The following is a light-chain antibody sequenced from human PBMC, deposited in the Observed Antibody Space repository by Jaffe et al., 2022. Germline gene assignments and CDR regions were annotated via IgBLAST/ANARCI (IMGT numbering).Light chain of an antibody. J-gene: IGLJ1*01. CDR1: SSNIGADYD. CDR2: DTN. Sequence: QSVLTQPPSVSGAPGQRVTISCSGSSSNIGADYDVHWYQRLPGTAPKVLSYDTNSRPTGVPDRFSGSKSGTSASLTITGLQTEDEAEYYCQSFDTRLNGPVFGAGTQVIV. V-gene: IGLV1-40*01. CDR3: QSFDTRLNGPV.